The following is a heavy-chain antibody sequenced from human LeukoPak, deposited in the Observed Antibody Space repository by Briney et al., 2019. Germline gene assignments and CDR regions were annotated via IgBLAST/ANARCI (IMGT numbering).Heavy chain of an antibody. Sequence: SVKVSCKPSGGASRDYVINWVRQTPGQRSEWMGSIIPSFGLPNYAQKFQGRVTITRNTSISTAYMELSSLRSEDTAVYYCARAQGSIYDFWSGSPTPNWFDPWGQGTLVTVSP. J-gene: IGHJ5*02. CDR2: IIPSFGLP. CDR3: ARAQGSIYDFWSGSPTPNWFDP. D-gene: IGHD3-3*01. CDR1: GGASRDYV. V-gene: IGHV1-69*10.